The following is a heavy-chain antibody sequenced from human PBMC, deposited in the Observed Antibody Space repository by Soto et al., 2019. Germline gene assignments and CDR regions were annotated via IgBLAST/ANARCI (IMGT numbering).Heavy chain of an antibody. Sequence: QITLKESGPTLVKPTQTLTLTCTFSGFSLSTSGVGVGWIRQPPGKALEWLALIYWDDDKRYSPSLKSSLTITKDTSKNQVVLTMTNMDPVDTATYYCAHYSGADYYYYYGMDVWGQGTTVTVSS. CDR3: AHYSGADYYYYYGMDV. D-gene: IGHD6-19*01. J-gene: IGHJ6*02. CDR2: IYWDDDK. CDR1: GFSLSTSGVG. V-gene: IGHV2-5*02.